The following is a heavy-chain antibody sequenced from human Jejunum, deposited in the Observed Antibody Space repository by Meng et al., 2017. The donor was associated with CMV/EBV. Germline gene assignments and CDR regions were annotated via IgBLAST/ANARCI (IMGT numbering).Heavy chain of an antibody. D-gene: IGHD6-25*01. CDR1: GFTFSSYW. V-gene: IGHV3-74*01. CDR3: ARGDLDGYFFDY. CDR2: IYNDGSRT. J-gene: IGHJ4*02. Sequence: SGFTFSSYWLHWVRQAPGKGLVWVSRIYNDGSRTNYADSVKGRFTISRDNAKNTLFLQMNSLRAEDTAVYYCARGDLDGYFFDYWGQGTLVTVSS.